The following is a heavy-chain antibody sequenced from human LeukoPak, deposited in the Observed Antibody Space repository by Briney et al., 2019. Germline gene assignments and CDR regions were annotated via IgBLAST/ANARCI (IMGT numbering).Heavy chain of an antibody. V-gene: IGHV3-23*01. CDR2: ISGSGGST. D-gene: IGHD6-13*01. Sequence: GGSLRLSCAPSGFTFSSYAMSWVRQAPGKGLEWVSAISGSGGSTYYADSVKGRFTISRDNSKNTLYLQMNSLRAEDTAVYYCAKDLVYSSSWEDAFDIWGQGTMVTVSS. J-gene: IGHJ3*02. CDR1: GFTFSSYA. CDR3: AKDLVYSSSWEDAFDI.